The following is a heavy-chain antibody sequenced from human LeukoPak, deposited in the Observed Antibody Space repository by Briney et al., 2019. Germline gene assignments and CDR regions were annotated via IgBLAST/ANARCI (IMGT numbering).Heavy chain of an antibody. Sequence: GGSLKLSCAASGFTFSGSDIHGLRQSSGKGLEWVGQIDKKDKGYATATAYAASVKGRFTISRDDSINTAYLQMKRLKTEDTALYTCTRDSGTYNGFDPWGQGTLVTVSS. CDR2: IDKKDKGYATAT. CDR3: TRDSGTYNGFDP. D-gene: IGHD1-26*01. V-gene: IGHV3-73*01. J-gene: IGHJ5*02. CDR1: GFTFSGSD.